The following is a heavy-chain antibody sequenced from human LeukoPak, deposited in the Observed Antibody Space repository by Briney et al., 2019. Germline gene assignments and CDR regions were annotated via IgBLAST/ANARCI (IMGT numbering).Heavy chain of an antibody. CDR2: ISGSGDST. Sequence: GGSLRLSCAASGFTFSSYAMSWVRQAPGKGLEWVSAISGSGDSTYYADSVKGRFTISRDNSKNTLYLQMNSLRAEDTAVDYCAKDSSGWYRSLGYWGQGTLVTVSS. V-gene: IGHV3-23*01. J-gene: IGHJ4*02. CDR3: AKDSSGWYRSLGY. CDR1: GFTFSSYA. D-gene: IGHD6-19*01.